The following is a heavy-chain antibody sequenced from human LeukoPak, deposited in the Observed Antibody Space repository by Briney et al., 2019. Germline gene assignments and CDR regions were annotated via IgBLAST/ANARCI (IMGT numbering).Heavy chain of an antibody. CDR1: GYSFTSYW. CDR3: ARSAEAAAGTGDFDY. Sequence: GGSLQISCKGSGYSFTSYWIGWVRQMPGKGLEWMGIIYPGDSDTRYSPSFQGQVTISADKSISTAYLQWSSLKASDTAMYYCARSAEAAAGTGDFDYWGQGTLVTVSS. J-gene: IGHJ4*02. D-gene: IGHD6-13*01. CDR2: IYPGDSDT. V-gene: IGHV5-51*01.